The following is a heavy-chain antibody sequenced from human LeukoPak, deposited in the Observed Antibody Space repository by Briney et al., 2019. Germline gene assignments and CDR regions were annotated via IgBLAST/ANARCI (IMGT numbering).Heavy chain of an antibody. J-gene: IGHJ3*02. CDR2: ISSSSSYI. D-gene: IGHD1-14*01. V-gene: IGHV3-21*01. Sequence: PGGSLRLSCAASGFTFRSYSMNWVREAPGKGVEWVSSISSSSSYIYYADSVKGRFTISRDNAKNSLYLQMNSLRAEDTAVYYCARRAGSSCAFDIWGQGTMVTVSS. CDR3: ARRAGSSCAFDI. CDR1: GFTFRSYS.